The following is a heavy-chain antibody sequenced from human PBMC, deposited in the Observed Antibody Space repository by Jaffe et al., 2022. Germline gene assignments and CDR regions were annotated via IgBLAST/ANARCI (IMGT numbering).Heavy chain of an antibody. CDR1: GITFSDYA. V-gene: IGHV3-23*01. CDR3: VKGWARYISGLFDY. Sequence: EVQLFESGGGLVQPGGSLRLSCAASGITFSDYAMTWVRQAPGKGLEWVSSISANGEGTSYAGSVKGRFTISRDNSKNMMYLQMNSLRAGDTALYYCVKGWARYISGLFDYWGQGTLVTVSS. CDR2: ISANGEGT. J-gene: IGHJ4*02. D-gene: IGHD6-19*01.